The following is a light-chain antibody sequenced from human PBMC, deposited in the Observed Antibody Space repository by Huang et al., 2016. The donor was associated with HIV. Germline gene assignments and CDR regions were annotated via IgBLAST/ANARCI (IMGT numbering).Light chain of an antibody. CDR3: IQGLQTPYT. J-gene: IGKJ2*01. CDR2: LGS. Sequence: DFVMTQSPLSLPVTPGEPASISCRSSQSLLHSNGYNYLDWYLQKPGHSPQLLIYLGSDRASGVPDRFSGSGSGTDFTLKIIRVEAEDVGVYYCIQGLQTPYTFGQGTKLEIK. CDR1: QSLLHSNGYNY. V-gene: IGKV2-28*01.